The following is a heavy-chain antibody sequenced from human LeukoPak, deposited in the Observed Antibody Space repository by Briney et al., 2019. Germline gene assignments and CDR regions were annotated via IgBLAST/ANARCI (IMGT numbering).Heavy chain of an antibody. V-gene: IGHV4-59*01. CDR2: IYYSGST. J-gene: IGHJ3*02. Sequence: SETLSLTCTVSGGSISTYYWSWIRQPPGKGLEWIGYIYYSGSTNYNPSLKTRVTISVDTSKNQFSLKLSSVTAADTAVYYCAGDGSYGAFDIWGQGTMVTVSS. CDR3: AGDGSYGAFDI. D-gene: IGHD1-26*01. CDR1: GGSISTYY.